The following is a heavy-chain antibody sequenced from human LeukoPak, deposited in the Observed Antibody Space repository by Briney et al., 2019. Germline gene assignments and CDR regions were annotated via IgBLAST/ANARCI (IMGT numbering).Heavy chain of an antibody. CDR1: GYSISSGYY. Sequence: SESLSLTCAVSGYSISSGYYWGWIRQPPGKWLEWIGYIYYSGSTYYNPSLKSRVTISVDTSKSQFSLKLSSVTAADTAVYYCARDYVQAGDMDVWGKGTTVTVSS. V-gene: IGHV4-38-2*02. CDR3: ARDYVQAGDMDV. D-gene: IGHD3-10*02. J-gene: IGHJ6*03. CDR2: IYYSGST.